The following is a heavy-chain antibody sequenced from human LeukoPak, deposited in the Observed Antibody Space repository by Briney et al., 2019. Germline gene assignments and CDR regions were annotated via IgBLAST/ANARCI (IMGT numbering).Heavy chain of an antibody. D-gene: IGHD2-2*01. CDR2: ISGNGSSI. Sequence: GGSLRLSCAASGFIFSSYEMNWVRQAPGKGLEWVSYISGNGSSIFYADSVKGRVTISRDNAEKSLYLQMNSLRAEDTALYYCARDPFCSSSTGCYFEDWFDPWGPGTLVTVSS. CDR1: GFIFSSYE. V-gene: IGHV3-48*03. CDR3: ARDPFCSSSTGCYFEDWFDP. J-gene: IGHJ5*02.